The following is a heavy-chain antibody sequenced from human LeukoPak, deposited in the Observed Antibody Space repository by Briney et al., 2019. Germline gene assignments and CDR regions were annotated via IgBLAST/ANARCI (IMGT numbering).Heavy chain of an antibody. CDR3: ARGDGYNFFDY. D-gene: IGHD5-24*01. Sequence: GGSLRLSWAVSGXSVTNNYMSWVRQAPGKGLEWVSVFYVGGATYYADSVKGRFTISRDNSENTLYLQMKSLRAEDTAVYYCARGDGYNFFDYWGQGTLVTVSS. CDR1: GXSVTNNY. V-gene: IGHV3-53*01. J-gene: IGHJ4*02. CDR2: FYVGGAT.